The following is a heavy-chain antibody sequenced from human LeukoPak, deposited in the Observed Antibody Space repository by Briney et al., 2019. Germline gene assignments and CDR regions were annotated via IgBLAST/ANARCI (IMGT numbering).Heavy chain of an antibody. CDR3: ARGRWPARSRYNWFDP. CDR1: GDSVSSNSAA. J-gene: IGHJ5*02. V-gene: IGHV6-1*01. Sequence: SQTLSLTCAISGDSVSSNSAAWNWIRQSPSRGLGWLGRTYYRSKWYNDYAVSVKSRITINPDTSKNQFSLQLNSVTPEDTAVYYCARGRWPARSRYNWFDPWDQGTLVTVSS. CDR2: TYYRSKWYN. D-gene: IGHD5-24*01.